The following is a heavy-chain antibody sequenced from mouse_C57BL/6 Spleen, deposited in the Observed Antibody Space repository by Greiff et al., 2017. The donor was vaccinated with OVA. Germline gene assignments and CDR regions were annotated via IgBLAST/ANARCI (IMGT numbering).Heavy chain of an antibody. J-gene: IGHJ2*01. CDR3: ARRYDSYDDY. CDR2: IYPSDSET. Sequence: QVQLQQPGAELVRPGSSVKLSCKASGYTFTSYWLDWVKQRPGQGLEWIGNIYPSDSETNYNQKFKDKATLTVDKSSSTAYMQLSSLTSEDSAVYYCARRYDSYDDYWGQGTTLTVSS. CDR1: GYTFTSYW. V-gene: IGHV1-61*01. D-gene: IGHD2-12*01.